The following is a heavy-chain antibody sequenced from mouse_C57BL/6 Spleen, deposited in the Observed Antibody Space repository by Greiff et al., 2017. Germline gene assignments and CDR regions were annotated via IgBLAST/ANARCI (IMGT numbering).Heavy chain of an antibody. CDR1: GYAFSSYW. V-gene: IGHV1-80*01. CDR2: IYPGNGDT. Sequence: QVQLQQSGAELVKPGASVKISCKASGYAFSSYWMNWVKQRPGKGLEWIGQIYPGNGDTNYNGKFKGKATLTADKSSITAYMQISSLNSEDYADYFGARGEDYYGESPFDYWGQGTTLTVSS. CDR3: ARGEDYYGESPFDY. D-gene: IGHD1-1*01. J-gene: IGHJ2*01.